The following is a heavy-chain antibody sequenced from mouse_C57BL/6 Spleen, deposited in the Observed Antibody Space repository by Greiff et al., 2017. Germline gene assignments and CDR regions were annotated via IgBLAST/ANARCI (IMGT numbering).Heavy chain of an antibody. V-gene: IGHV1-52*01. D-gene: IGHD1-1*01. CDR2: IDPSDSET. J-gene: IGHJ2*01. CDR1: GYTFTSYW. CDR3: ARSLYYYGSSSYFDY. Sequence: QVQLQQPGAELVRPGSSVKLSCKASGYTFTSYWMHWVKQRPIQGLEWIGNIDPSDSETHYNQKFKDKATLTVDKSSSTAYMQLSSLTSEDSAVYYCARSLYYYGSSSYFDYWGQGTTRTVSS.